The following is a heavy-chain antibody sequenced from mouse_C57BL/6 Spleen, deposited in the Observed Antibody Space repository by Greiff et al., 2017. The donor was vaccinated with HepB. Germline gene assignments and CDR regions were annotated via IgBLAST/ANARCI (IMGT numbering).Heavy chain of an antibody. CDR1: GYSITSGYY. V-gene: IGHV3-6*01. CDR3: ARANWDAAY. J-gene: IGHJ3*01. D-gene: IGHD4-1*01. Sequence: EVQLVESGPGLVKPSQSLSLTCSVTGYSITSGYYWNWIRQFPGNKLEWMGYISYDGSNNYNPSLKNRISITRDTSKNQFFLKLNSVTTEDTATYYCARANWDAAYWGQGTLVTVSA. CDR2: ISYDGSN.